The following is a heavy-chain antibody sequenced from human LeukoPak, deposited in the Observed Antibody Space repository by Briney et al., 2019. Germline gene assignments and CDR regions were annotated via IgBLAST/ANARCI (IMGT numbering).Heavy chain of an antibody. D-gene: IGHD3-22*01. V-gene: IGHV3-74*01. CDR1: GFAFRMYW. Sequence: GGSLRLSCAASGFAFRMYWMGAVPQDPVKGLLWVSRINGDGSSTDYADSEKGRFTISRDNAKNTVYLQMNSLKAEDTAVYYCVRAYSSGYRLDYWGKRTLVTVSP. J-gene: IGHJ4*02. CDR2: INGDGSST. CDR3: VRAYSSGYRLDY.